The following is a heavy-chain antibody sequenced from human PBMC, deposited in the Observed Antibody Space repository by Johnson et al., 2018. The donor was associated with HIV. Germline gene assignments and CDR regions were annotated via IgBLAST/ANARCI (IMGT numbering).Heavy chain of an antibody. D-gene: IGHD6-6*01. CDR1: GFTFSSYG. J-gene: IGHJ3*02. Sequence: QVQLVESGGGVVQPGGSLRLSCAASGFTFSSYGIHWVRQAPGKGLEWVAVIWYDGSNKYYADSVTGRFTISRDNSKNTLYLQMNSLRAEDTAVYYCAKDLDSSSWGAFDIWGQGTMVTVSS. CDR3: AKDLDSSSWGAFDI. V-gene: IGHV3-33*06. CDR2: IWYDGSNK.